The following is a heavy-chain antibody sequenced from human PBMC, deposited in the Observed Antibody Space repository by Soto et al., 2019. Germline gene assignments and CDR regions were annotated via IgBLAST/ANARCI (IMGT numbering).Heavy chain of an antibody. V-gene: IGHV4-4*02. J-gene: IGHJ5*02. CDR2: IYHSGST. CDR1: GGSISSSNW. D-gene: IGHD6-13*01. Sequence: QVQLQESGPGLVKPSGTLSLTCAVSGGSISSSNWWSWVRQPPGKGLEWLGEIYHSGSTNYNPSLKSRVTIAVDKSKNQFSLKLSSVTAADTAVYYCARVHSSSWATTNWFDPWGQGTLVTVSS. CDR3: ARVHSSSWATTNWFDP.